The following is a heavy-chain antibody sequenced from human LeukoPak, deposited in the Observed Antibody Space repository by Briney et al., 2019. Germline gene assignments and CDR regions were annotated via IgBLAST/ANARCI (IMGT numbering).Heavy chain of an antibody. D-gene: IGHD1-1*01. J-gene: IGHJ4*02. CDR1: GFTFSSYW. CDR3: ARAASAYNSDYYFDH. CDR2: ISWNSGSI. V-gene: IGHV3-9*01. Sequence: PGGSLRLSCAASGFTFSSYWMHWVRQAPGKGLEWVSGISWNSGSIGYADSVKGRFTISRDNAENTLSLEMKGLRAEDTAMYYCARAASAYNSDYYFDHWGQGALVTVSS.